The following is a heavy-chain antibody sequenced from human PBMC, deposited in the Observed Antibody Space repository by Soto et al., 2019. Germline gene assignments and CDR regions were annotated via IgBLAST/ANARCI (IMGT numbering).Heavy chain of an antibody. J-gene: IGHJ6*02. CDR1: SDSIDNSH. CDR3: ARVVATIRRYYYYYGMDV. CDR2: TCSRGSA. Sequence: SATLSLTCTHRSDSIDNSHRRCILVPPGKGRGWMRLTCSRGSATYNPSLKSRVTISVDTSKNQLSLKLSSVTAADTAVYYCARVVATIRRYYYYYGMDVWGQGTTVT. V-gene: IGHV4-4*09. D-gene: IGHD5-12*01.